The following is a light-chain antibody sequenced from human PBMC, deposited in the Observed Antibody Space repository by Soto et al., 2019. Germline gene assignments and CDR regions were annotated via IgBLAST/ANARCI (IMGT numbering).Light chain of an antibody. CDR3: QQYYGAPLT. V-gene: IGKV4-1*01. CDR1: QNVLYSSNNKNY. CDR2: WAS. Sequence: DIVMTQSPDSLAVSLGERATINCKSSQNVLYSSNNKNYLAWYQQKLGQPPKLLIYWASTRESGVTDRFGGSGYGTDFTLTSSSLQAEDVAVYYCQQYYGAPLTFGGGTKVEIK. J-gene: IGKJ4*01.